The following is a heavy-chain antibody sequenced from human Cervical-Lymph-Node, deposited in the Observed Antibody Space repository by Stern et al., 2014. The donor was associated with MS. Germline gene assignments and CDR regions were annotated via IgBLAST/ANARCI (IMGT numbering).Heavy chain of an antibody. CDR3: ARDWFLDY. Sequence: QLVESGGGLVKPGGSLRLSCAASGFTLNTYSMNWVRQAPGKGLEWVSYSSYSSSYIFYADSVKGRFTVSRDNGKNSLYLQMNSLRAEDTAVYYCARDWFLDYWGRGTLVTVSS. V-gene: IGHV3-21*01. D-gene: IGHD3-10*01. CDR2: SSYSSSYI. J-gene: IGHJ4*02. CDR1: GFTLNTYS.